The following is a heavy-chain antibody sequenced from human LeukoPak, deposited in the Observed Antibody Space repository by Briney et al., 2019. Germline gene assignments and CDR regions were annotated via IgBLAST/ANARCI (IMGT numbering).Heavy chain of an antibody. Sequence: GGSLRLSCAASGFTFSSYAMHWVRQAPGKGLEWVAVISYDGSNKYYADSVKGRFTISRDNSKNTLYLQMNSLRAEDTAVYYCARDWLELSLDYWGQGTLVTVSS. D-gene: IGHD1-7*01. V-gene: IGHV3-30*01. CDR1: GFTFSSYA. CDR2: ISYDGSNK. CDR3: ARDWLELSLDY. J-gene: IGHJ4*02.